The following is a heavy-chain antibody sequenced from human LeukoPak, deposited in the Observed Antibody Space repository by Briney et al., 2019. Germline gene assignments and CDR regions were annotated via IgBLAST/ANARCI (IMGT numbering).Heavy chain of an antibody. CDR2: ISSSSSYI. CDR1: GFTFSSNS. CDR3: ARDQGVQLWPFDY. V-gene: IGHV3-21*01. Sequence: GESLRLSCAASGFTFSSNSINWVRQAPGNGLEWVSSISSSSSYIYYADSVKGRFTISRDNAKNSLYLQMNSLRAEDTAVYYCARDQGVQLWPFDYWGQGTLVTVSS. J-gene: IGHJ4*02. D-gene: IGHD5-18*01.